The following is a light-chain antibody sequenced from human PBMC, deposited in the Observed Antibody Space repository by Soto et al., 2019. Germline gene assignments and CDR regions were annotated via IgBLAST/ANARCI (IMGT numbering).Light chain of an antibody. Sequence: DIQMTQSPSSLSASVGDRVTITCRASQDISVYLAWYQQKPGKVPKLLIYSASTLQSGVPSRFSGSGSGTDFTLTISSLQPEDVATYYCQKFNTAPLTFGQGTQREIK. J-gene: IGKJ5*01. CDR3: QKFNTAPLT. CDR1: QDISVY. V-gene: IGKV1-27*01. CDR2: SAS.